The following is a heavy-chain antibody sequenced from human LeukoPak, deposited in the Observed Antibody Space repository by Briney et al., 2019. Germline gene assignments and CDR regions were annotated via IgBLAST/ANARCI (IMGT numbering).Heavy chain of an antibody. CDR3: ARRGSMDDPFDY. CDR2: VNRIGSS. V-gene: IGHV4-34*01. D-gene: IGHD1-1*01. Sequence: SETLSLTCSISGGSFGDDYWTWIRQAPGKGLEWIGEVNRIGSSNYNPSLKSRVTISVDTSKNQFSLKLSSVTAADTAVYYCARRGSMDDPFDYWGQGTLVTVSS. J-gene: IGHJ4*02. CDR1: GGSFGDDY.